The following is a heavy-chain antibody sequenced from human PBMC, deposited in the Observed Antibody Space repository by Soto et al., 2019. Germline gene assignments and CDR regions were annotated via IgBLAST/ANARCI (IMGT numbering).Heavy chain of an antibody. CDR2: INVYNGRT. Sequence: GASVKVSCKASGYSFTTFGITWVRQAPGQGLEWMGGINVYNGRTNYAQKLQGRVTMTTDTSTSTAYMELRSLRSDDTAVYYCARGGLLWFGEYWYFDLWGRGTLVTVS. D-gene: IGHD3-10*01. V-gene: IGHV1-18*01. J-gene: IGHJ2*01. CDR1: GYSFTTFG. CDR3: ARGGLLWFGEYWYFDL.